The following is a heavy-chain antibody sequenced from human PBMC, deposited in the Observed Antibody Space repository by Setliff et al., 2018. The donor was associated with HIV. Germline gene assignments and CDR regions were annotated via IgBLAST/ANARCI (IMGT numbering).Heavy chain of an antibody. Sequence: ASVKVSCKASGYTFTSYDINWVRQATGQGLERMGWMSPNSGNAGYAQKFQGRVTMTRNTSISTAYMELSSLRSEDTAVYYCARGLAVAGKSYYYYYYMDVWGKGTTVTVSS. CDR1: GYTFTSYD. D-gene: IGHD6-19*01. CDR2: MSPNSGNA. CDR3: ARGLAVAGKSYYYYYYMDV. J-gene: IGHJ6*03. V-gene: IGHV1-8*01.